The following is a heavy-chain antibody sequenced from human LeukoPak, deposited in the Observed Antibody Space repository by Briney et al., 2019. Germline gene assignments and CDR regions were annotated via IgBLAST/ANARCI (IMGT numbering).Heavy chain of an antibody. CDR1: GGSFSGYY. V-gene: IGHV4-34*01. CDR2: INHSGST. Sequence: PSETLSLTCAVYGGSFSGYYWSWIRQPPGKGLEWIGEINHSGSTNYNPSLKSRVTISVDTSKNQFSLKLSSVTAADTAVYYCASATSHYYDFWSGVAFDIWGQGTMVTVSS. J-gene: IGHJ3*02. CDR3: ASATSHYYDFWSGVAFDI. D-gene: IGHD3-3*01.